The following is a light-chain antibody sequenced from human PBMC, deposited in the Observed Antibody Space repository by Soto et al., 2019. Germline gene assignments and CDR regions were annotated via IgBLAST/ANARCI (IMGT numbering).Light chain of an antibody. J-gene: IGKJ4*01. Sequence: EIVMTQSPATLSVSPGEGATLSCRAGQSVNSDLAWYQQKPGQAPRLLIYGASTRASDVPARFSGSGSGTEFTLTIYRLQSEDYAVYFCQQYIRWPLTFGGGTKVDI. V-gene: IGKV3-15*01. CDR3: QQYIRWPLT. CDR2: GAS. CDR1: QSVNSD.